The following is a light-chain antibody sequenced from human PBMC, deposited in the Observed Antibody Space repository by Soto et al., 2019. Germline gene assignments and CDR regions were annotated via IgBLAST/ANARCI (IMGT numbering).Light chain of an antibody. J-gene: IGKJ1*01. CDR3: QQYGTSLRGT. Sequence: ESVLTQSPGTLSLSPGERAILSCRASQNIKSNYLAWYRQNPGQAPRLLIYGASNRAAGVPDRFSGSGSGTDFTLTITRLEPEDFAVYYCQQYGTSLRGTFGQGTKVDIK. CDR1: QNIKSNY. V-gene: IGKV3-20*01. CDR2: GAS.